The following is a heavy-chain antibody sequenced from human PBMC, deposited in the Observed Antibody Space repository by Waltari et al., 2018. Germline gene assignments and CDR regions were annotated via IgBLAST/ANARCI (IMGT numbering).Heavy chain of an antibody. V-gene: IGHV4-34*01. CDR2: INHSGST. CDR3: ARGSSRRVPNYYYYYGMDV. J-gene: IGHJ6*02. CDR1: GGSFSGYY. D-gene: IGHD2-2*01. Sequence: QVQLQQWGAGLLKPSETLSLTCAVYGGSFSGYYWSWIRQPPGKGLEGIGEINHSGSTNYNPSRKSRVTISVDTSKNQFSLKLSSVTAADTAVYYCARGSSRRVPNYYYYYGMDVWGQGTTVTVSS.